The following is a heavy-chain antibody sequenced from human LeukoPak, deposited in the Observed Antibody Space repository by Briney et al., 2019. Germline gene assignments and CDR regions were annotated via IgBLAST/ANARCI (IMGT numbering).Heavy chain of an antibody. D-gene: IGHD4-17*01. CDR2: ITADGGGT. J-gene: IGHJ4*02. CDR3: VKEDHYGDYVQIDH. Sequence: GALRLSCAASGFSFGSSVMSWVRQAPGEGLEWVSAITADGGGTNHADPVKGRFTISRDNSKSTLYLQMNSLRAEDTAVYYCVKEDHYGDYVQIDHWGQGTLVTVSS. V-gene: IGHV3-23*01. CDR1: GFSFGSSV.